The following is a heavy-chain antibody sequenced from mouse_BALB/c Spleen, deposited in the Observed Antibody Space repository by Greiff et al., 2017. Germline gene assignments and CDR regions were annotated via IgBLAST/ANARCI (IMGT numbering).Heavy chain of an antibody. D-gene: IGHD1-2*01. CDR1: GFNIKDTY. J-gene: IGHJ3*01. Sequence: VQLKQSGAELVKPGASVKLSCTASGFNIKDTYMHWVKQRPEQGLEWIGRIDPANGNTKYDPKFQGKATITADTSSNTAYLQLSSLTSEDTAVYYCARSFGVTTASAWFAYWGQGTLVTVSA. CDR2: IDPANGNT. V-gene: IGHV14-3*02. CDR3: ARSFGVTTASAWFAY.